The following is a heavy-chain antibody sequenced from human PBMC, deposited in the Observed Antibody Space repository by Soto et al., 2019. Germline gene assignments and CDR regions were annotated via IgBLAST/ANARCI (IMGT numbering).Heavy chain of an antibody. Sequence: GESLKISCKGSGYSFTTYWIGWVRQMPGKGLEWMGIIYPGDSDTRYSPSFQGQVTISADKSITTAYLQWSSLKASDTALYYCVRATVSYCFDSWGQGTLVTVSS. V-gene: IGHV5-51*01. D-gene: IGHD4-4*01. CDR2: IYPGDSDT. J-gene: IGHJ4*02. CDR1: GYSFTTYW. CDR3: VRATVSYCFDS.